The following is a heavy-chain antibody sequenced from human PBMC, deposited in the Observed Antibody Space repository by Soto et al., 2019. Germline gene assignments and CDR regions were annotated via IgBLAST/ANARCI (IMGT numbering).Heavy chain of an antibody. CDR2: IYYSGST. CDR3: ARRGSSSSFYYYYYYMDV. V-gene: IGHV4-59*08. D-gene: IGHD6-6*01. J-gene: IGHJ6*03. Sequence: NPSETLSLTCTVSGGSISSYYWSWIRQPPGEGLEWIGYIYYSGSTNYNPSLKSRVTISVDTSKNQFSLKLSSVTAADTAVYYCARRGSSSSFYYYYYYMDVWGKGTTVTVSS. CDR1: GGSISSYY.